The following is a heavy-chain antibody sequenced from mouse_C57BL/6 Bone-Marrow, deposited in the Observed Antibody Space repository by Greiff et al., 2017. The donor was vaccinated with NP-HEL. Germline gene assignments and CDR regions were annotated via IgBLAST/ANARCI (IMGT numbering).Heavy chain of an antibody. CDR2: ISDGGSYT. Sequence: EVQLVESGGGLVKPGGSLKLSCAASGFTFSSYAMSWVRQTPDKRLEWVATISDGGSYTYYPDNVKGRFTISRDNAKNNLYLQMSHLKSEDTAMYYCARSPATVVASGFDYWGQGTTLTVSS. D-gene: IGHD1-1*01. CDR3: ARSPATVVASGFDY. J-gene: IGHJ2*01. V-gene: IGHV5-4*01. CDR1: GFTFSSYA.